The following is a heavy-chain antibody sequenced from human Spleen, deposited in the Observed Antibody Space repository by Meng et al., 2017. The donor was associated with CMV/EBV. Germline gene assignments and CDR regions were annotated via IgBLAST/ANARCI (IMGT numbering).Heavy chain of an antibody. CDR2: ISGSGGAT. CDR1: GFTFSCSD. J-gene: IGHJ4*02. V-gene: IGHV3-23*01. D-gene: IGHD3-22*01. CDR3: ALDSSYYDSSRPRFDH. Sequence: GESLKISCAASGFTFSCSDMHWVRQAPGKGLEWVSGISGSGGATYYADSVKGRFTMSRDNSKNTLYLQMNSLRAEDTAAYYCALDSSYYDSSRPRFDHWGQGTLVTVSS.